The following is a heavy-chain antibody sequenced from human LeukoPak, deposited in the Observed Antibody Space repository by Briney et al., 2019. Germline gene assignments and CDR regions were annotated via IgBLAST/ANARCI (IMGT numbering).Heavy chain of an antibody. V-gene: IGHV3-43*02. CDR1: GLTFADYA. J-gene: IGHJ4*02. CDR3: AKDQDSSGWYWVY. CDR2: ISGDGGRT. Sequence: GGSLRLSCAASGLTFADYAMDWVRQAPGKGLGWVSLISGDGGRTFYADSVKGRFTISRDNSKNCLYLQMNSLRTEDTALYYCAKDQDSSGWYWVYWGQGTLVTVSS. D-gene: IGHD6-19*01.